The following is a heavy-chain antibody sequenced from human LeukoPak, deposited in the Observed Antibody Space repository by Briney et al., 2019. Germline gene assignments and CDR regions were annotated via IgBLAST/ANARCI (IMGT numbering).Heavy chain of an antibody. CDR2: ISGSGGST. D-gene: IGHD2-2*01. CDR1: GFTVSTNY. V-gene: IGHV3-23*01. Sequence: PGGSLRLSCAASGFTVSTNYMSWVRQAPGRGLEWVSAISGSGGSTYYADSVKGRFTISRDNSKNTLYLQMNSLRAEDTAVYYCAKDRVPAAMEALDYWGQGTLVTVSS. J-gene: IGHJ4*02. CDR3: AKDRVPAAMEALDY.